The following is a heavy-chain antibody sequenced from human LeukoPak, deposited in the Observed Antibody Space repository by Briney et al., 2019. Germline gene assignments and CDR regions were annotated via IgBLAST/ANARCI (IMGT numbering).Heavy chain of an antibody. CDR1: NYSISSGYF. D-gene: IGHD3-16*02. CDR3: ARSRSRVGGVIEGYFDY. V-gene: IGHV4-38-2*02. CDR2: IYHSGST. J-gene: IGHJ4*02. Sequence: SETLSLTCTVSNYSISSGYFWGWIRQPPGKGLEWIGTIYHSGSTSYNPSLKSRVTISVDTSKNQFSLKLSSVTAADTAVYYCARSRSRVGGVIEGYFDYWGQGTLVTVSS.